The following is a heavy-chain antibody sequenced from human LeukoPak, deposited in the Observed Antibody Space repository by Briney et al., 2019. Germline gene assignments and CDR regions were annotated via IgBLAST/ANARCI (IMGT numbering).Heavy chain of an antibody. D-gene: IGHD6-13*01. CDR1: GGSISTYY. CDR3: ARGVYIAAAQYGF. CDR2: IYYSGAT. J-gene: IGHJ4*02. Sequence: ETLSLTCTVSGGSISTYYWNWIRQPPGKGLEWIGYIYYSGATNYNPSLKSRVTISVDTSKNQFSLKLSSVTAADTAVYYCARGVYIAAAQYGFWGQGTQVTVSS. V-gene: IGHV4-59*01.